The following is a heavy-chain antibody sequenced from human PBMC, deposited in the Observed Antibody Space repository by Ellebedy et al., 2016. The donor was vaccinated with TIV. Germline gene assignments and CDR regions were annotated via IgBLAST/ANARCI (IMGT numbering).Heavy chain of an antibody. J-gene: IGHJ4*02. D-gene: IGHD5-12*01. V-gene: IGHV1-18*01. CDR1: GYTFTSYG. CDR3: ARDTYNEWLRSWDY. CDR2: ISAYNGNT. Sequence: AASVKVSCKASGYTFTSYGISWVRQAPGQGLEWMGWISAYNGNTNYAQKLQGRVTMTTDTSTSTAYMELRSLRSDDTAVYYCARDTYNEWLRSWDYWGQGTLVTVSS.